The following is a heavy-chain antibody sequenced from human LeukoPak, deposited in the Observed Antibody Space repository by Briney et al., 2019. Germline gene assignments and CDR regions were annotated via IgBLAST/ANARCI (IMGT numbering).Heavy chain of an antibody. Sequence: SETLSLTCTVSGGSISSGGYYWSWIRQHPGKGLEWIGYIYYSGSTYYNPSLKSRVTISVDTSKNQFSLKLSSVTAADTAVYYCATQPGGNSSPIDYWGQGTLVTVSS. CDR2: IYYSGST. V-gene: IGHV4-39*01. J-gene: IGHJ4*02. D-gene: IGHD4-23*01. CDR3: ATQPGGNSSPIDY. CDR1: GGSISSGGYY.